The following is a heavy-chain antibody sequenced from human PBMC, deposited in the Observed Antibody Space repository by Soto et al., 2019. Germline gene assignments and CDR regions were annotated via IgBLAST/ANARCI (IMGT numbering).Heavy chain of an antibody. V-gene: IGHV3-74*01. CDR3: VRREDDKAMAP. D-gene: IGHD3-22*01. J-gene: IGHJ5*02. CDR2: INSDGRTT. Sequence: HPGGSLRLSCAVSGFTLSSSWMHWGRQAPGKGLVLVSRINSDGRTTSYADSVQGRCTIFTVNAKNTLYLQMNSLRAEDTAVYYCVRREDDKAMAPWGQGTLVTVSS. CDR1: GFTLSSSW.